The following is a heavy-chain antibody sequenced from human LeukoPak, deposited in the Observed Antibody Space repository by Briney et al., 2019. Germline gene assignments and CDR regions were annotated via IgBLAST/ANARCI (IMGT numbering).Heavy chain of an antibody. CDR3: VASGGDY. J-gene: IGHJ4*02. D-gene: IGHD2-15*01. Sequence: PSQTLSLTCTVSGDSISSGSYYWSWFRQPAGKGLEWIGRIYTSGSTNYNPSLKSRVTISVDTSKNQFSLKLSSVTAADTAVYYCVASGGDYWGQGTLVTVSS. V-gene: IGHV4-61*02. CDR1: GDSISSGSYY. CDR2: IYTSGST.